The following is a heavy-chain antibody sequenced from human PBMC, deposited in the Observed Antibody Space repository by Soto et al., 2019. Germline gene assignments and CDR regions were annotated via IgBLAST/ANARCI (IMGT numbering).Heavy chain of an antibody. CDR2: IYYSGST. J-gene: IGHJ5*02. D-gene: IGHD1-20*01. CDR1: GGSISSSSYY. Sequence: QLQLQESGPGLVKPSETLSLTCTVSGGSISSSSYYWGWIRQPPGKGLEWIGSIYYSGSTYYNPSLKSRVTISVDTTKNQFSLKLSSVTAADTAVYYCARHHLVTGTFIDWFDPWGQGTLDTVSS. CDR3: ARHHLVTGTFIDWFDP. V-gene: IGHV4-39*01.